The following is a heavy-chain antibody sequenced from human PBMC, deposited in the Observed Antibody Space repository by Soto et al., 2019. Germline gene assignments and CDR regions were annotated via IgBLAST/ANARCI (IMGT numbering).Heavy chain of an antibody. CDR3: AGWIQLWPHAFDY. D-gene: IGHD5-18*01. V-gene: IGHV1-69*06. Sequence: QVQLVQSGAEVKKPGSSVKVSCKASGGTFSSYAISWVRQAPGQGLEWMGGLIPIFGTANYAQKFQGRVTITADKSTSTAYIELSSLRSEDTAVYYCAGWIQLWPHAFDYWGQGTLVTVSS. J-gene: IGHJ4*02. CDR2: LIPIFGTA. CDR1: GGTFSSYA.